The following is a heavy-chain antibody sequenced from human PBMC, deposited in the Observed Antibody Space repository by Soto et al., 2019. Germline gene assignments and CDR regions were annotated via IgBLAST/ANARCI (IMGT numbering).Heavy chain of an antibody. CDR3: AKDTRGYSSGWYVYGMDV. V-gene: IGHV3-9*01. J-gene: IGHJ6*02. Sequence: EVQLVESGGGLVQPGRSLRLSCAASGFTFDDYAMHWVRQAPGKGLEWVSGISWNSGSIGYADSVKGRFTISRDNAKNSLYLQMNSLRAEDTALYYCAKDTRGYSSGWYVYGMDVWGQGTTVTVSS. D-gene: IGHD6-19*01. CDR2: ISWNSGSI. CDR1: GFTFDDYA.